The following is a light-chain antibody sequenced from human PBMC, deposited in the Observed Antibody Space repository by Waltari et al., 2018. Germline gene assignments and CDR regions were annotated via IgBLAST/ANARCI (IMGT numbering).Light chain of an antibody. CDR3: QQYDGSVLT. CDR1: QTINNNF. Sequence: IVLTQSPDTLSLSPGQRATLSCRASQTINNNFLVWYQQKPGQAPRLNIHGASSRATGFPDRFSGSGSGTDFTLTISSLKPEDSAVYYCQQYDGSVLTFGGGTKVEI. V-gene: IGKV3-20*01. CDR2: GAS. J-gene: IGKJ4*01.